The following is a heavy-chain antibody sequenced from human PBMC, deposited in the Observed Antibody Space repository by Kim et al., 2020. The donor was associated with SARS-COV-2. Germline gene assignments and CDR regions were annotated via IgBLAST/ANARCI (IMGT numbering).Heavy chain of an antibody. J-gene: IGHJ4*02. CDR2: T. V-gene: IGHV5-51*01. CDR3: ARHLRRSPFDY. Sequence: TRYTPSFQGQVTISADKSLSTAYLQWSSLTASDTAMYYCARHLRRSPFDYWGPGTLVTVSS.